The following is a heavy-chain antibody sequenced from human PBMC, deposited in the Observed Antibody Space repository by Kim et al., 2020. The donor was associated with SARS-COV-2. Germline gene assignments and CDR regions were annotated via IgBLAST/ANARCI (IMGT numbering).Heavy chain of an antibody. CDR1: GGSISSYY. J-gene: IGHJ5*02. CDR3: ARDDGISRDGYNFGS. D-gene: IGHD5-12*01. CDR2: IYYSGST. Sequence: SETLSLTCTVSGGSISSYYWSWIRQPPGKGLEWIGYIYYSGSTNYNPSLKSRVTISVDTSKNQFSLKLSSVTAADTAVYYCARDDGISRDGYNFGSWGQGTLVTVSS. V-gene: IGHV4-59*01.